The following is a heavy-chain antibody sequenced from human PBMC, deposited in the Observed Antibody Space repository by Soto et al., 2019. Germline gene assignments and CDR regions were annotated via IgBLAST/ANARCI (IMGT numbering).Heavy chain of an antibody. CDR3: AREVSTHVDS. CDR2: IYYTGST. CDR1: GGSISSGGYY. J-gene: IGHJ4*02. V-gene: IGHV4-31*03. Sequence: QVQLQESGPGLVKPSQTLSLTCSVSGGSISSGGYYWNWIRQLPGKGLEWIGCIYYTGSTYNNPSLKSRVTISVDTSKNQFSLILGSVTAADTAVYYCAREVSTHVDSWGQGILVTVSS.